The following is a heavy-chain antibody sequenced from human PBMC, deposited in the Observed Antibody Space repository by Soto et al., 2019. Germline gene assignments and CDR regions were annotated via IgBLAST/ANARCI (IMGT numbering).Heavy chain of an antibody. Sequence: GGSLRLSCAASGFTFSSYAMHWVRQAPGKGLEWVAVISYDGSNKYYADSVKGRFTISRDNSKNTLYLQMNSLRAEDTAVYYCAREGLEFSYYYGMDVWGQGTTVTVSS. CDR3: AREGLEFSYYYGMDV. CDR2: ISYDGSNK. J-gene: IGHJ6*02. CDR1: GFTFSSYA. D-gene: IGHD3-3*01. V-gene: IGHV3-30-3*01.